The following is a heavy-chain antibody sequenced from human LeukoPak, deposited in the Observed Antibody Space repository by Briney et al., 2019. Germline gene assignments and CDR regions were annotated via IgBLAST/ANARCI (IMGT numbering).Heavy chain of an antibody. CDR2: IYSGGST. CDR1: GFTVSSNY. V-gene: IGHV3-66*04. Sequence: GGSLRLSCAASGFTVSSNYMSWVRQAPGKGLEWVSVIYSGGSTYYADSVKGRFTISRDNSKNTLYLQMNSLRAEDTAVYYCARRGVSYYYMDVWGKGTTVTISS. CDR3: ARRGVSYYYMDV. J-gene: IGHJ6*03.